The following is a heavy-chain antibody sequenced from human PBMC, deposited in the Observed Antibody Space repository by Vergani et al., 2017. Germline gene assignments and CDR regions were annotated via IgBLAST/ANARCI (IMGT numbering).Heavy chain of an antibody. CDR1: GFNLSSHA. CDR3: ARSGYCAHGVCYMTYYYYMDV. V-gene: IGHV3-33*01. CDR2: IWYDGSKE. J-gene: IGHJ6*03. D-gene: IGHD2-8*01. Sequence: QVQLEESGGGVVQPGRSLRLSCAGSGFNLSSHAMHWVRQAPGKGLEWVAFIWYDGSKEYYADSVKGRFTISRDNSKNTLYLQMNNLRAADTAVYYCARSGYCAHGVCYMTYYYYMDVWGKGTAVTVSS.